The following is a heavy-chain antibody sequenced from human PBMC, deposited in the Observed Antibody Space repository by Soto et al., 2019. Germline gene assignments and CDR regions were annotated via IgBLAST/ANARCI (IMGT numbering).Heavy chain of an antibody. CDR2: IIPIFGTA. CDR3: ARGSITGSHYYYYYGMDV. CDR1: GGTFSSYA. D-gene: IGHD1-20*01. Sequence: QVQLVQSGAEVKKPGSSVKVSCKASGGTFSSYAISWVRQAPGQGLEWMGGIIPIFGTANYAQKFQGRVTITADESTSTAYMELSSLRSEDTAVYYCARGSITGSHYYYYYGMDVWGQGTTVTVSS. V-gene: IGHV1-69*01. J-gene: IGHJ6*02.